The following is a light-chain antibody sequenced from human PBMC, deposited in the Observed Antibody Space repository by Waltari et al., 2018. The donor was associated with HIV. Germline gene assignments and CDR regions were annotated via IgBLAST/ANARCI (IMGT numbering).Light chain of an antibody. CDR3: QQYNSYPWT. CDR2: KAS. Sequence: DIQMTQSPSTLSASVGDRVTITCRASQSINTWLAWYQQKPGKAPKLLMYKASSLKSGVPSRFSGSGSGTEFTLTISSLQPDDFATYFCQQYNSYPWTFGQGTKVEIK. V-gene: IGKV1-5*03. J-gene: IGKJ1*01. CDR1: QSINTW.